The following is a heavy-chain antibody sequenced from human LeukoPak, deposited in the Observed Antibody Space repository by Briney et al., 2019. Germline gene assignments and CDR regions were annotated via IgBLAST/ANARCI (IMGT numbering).Heavy chain of an antibody. Sequence: ASVKVSCKASGGTFSSYTISWVRQAPGQGLEWMGRIIPILGIANYAQKFQGRVTITADKSTSTAYMELSSLRSEDTAVYYCAREEYCSSTSCYFGGAEYFQHWGQGTLVTVSS. CDR2: IIPILGIA. CDR1: GGTFSSYT. D-gene: IGHD2-2*01. V-gene: IGHV1-69*04. CDR3: AREEYCSSTSCYFGGAEYFQH. J-gene: IGHJ1*01.